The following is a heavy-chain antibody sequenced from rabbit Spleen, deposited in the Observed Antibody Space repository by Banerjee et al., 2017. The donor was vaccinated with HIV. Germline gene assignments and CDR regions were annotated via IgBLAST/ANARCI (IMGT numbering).Heavy chain of an antibody. CDR1: GFSFGDRDV. J-gene: IGHJ4*01. V-gene: IGHV1S45*01. D-gene: IGHD1-1*01. CDR2: INSATGKP. CDR3: ARDLVGVIGWNFYL. Sequence: QEQLVESGGGLVQPTGSLTLNCKASGFSFGDRDVMVLVRQAPGKGLEWIACINSATGKPVYATWAKGRFTISRTSSTTVTLRMTSLTAADRAAYFCARDLVGVIGWNFYLWGPGTLVTVS.